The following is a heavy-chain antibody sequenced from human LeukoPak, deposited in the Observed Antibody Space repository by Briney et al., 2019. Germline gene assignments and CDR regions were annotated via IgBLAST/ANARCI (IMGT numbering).Heavy chain of an antibody. Sequence: PSETLSLTCAVYGGSFSGYYWSWIRQSPGKGLEWIGEINHIGSTNYNPSLKSRVTISLDTSKNQFSLKLSSVTAADTAVYYCARKGGGQLVNTRRWFDPWGQGTLVTVSS. D-gene: IGHD6-6*01. CDR3: ARKGGGQLVNTRRWFDP. CDR1: GGSFSGYY. CDR2: INHIGST. J-gene: IGHJ5*02. V-gene: IGHV4-34*01.